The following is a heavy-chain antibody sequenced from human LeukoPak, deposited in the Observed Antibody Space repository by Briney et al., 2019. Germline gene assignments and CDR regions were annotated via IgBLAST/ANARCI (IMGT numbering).Heavy chain of an antibody. Sequence: ASVKVSCKPSGYTFTDYYIHWVRQAPGQGLEWMGRINPNSGGTYYAQKFQGRVTMTRDTSISTAYMELTSLRSDDTAVYYCARGYSMRLRPIPGYWGQGTLVTVSS. CDR2: INPNSGGT. CDR1: GYTFTDYY. V-gene: IGHV1-2*06. CDR3: ARGYSMRLRPIPGY. J-gene: IGHJ4*02. D-gene: IGHD6-13*01.